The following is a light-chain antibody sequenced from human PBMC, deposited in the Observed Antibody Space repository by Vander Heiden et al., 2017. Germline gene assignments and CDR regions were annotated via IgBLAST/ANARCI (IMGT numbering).Light chain of an antibody. CDR3: QQSYSTPIT. CDR2: AAS. J-gene: IGKJ5*01. Sequence: DIQMTQSPSSLSASVGDRVTITCRASKSISSYLNWYQQKPGKAPKHLIYAASSLQSGVPSRFSGSGSGTDFTLTISSLQPEDFATYYCQQSYSTPITFGQGTRLEIK. CDR1: KSISSY. V-gene: IGKV1-39*01.